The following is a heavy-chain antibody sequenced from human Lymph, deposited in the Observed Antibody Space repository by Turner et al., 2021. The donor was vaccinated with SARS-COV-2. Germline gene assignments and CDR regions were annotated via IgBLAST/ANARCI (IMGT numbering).Heavy chain of an antibody. J-gene: IGHJ6*02. CDR3: ARDEGHYGMDV. V-gene: IGHV3-53*04. CDR1: GFTVSSNY. CDR2: IYSGGIT. Sequence: VQLVESGGALVQTGGSLRLSCAASGFTVSSNYMTWVRQAPGKGLEWVSGIYSGGITYYADSVKGRFTISRHNSKHTLYLQMNSLRAEDTAGYYCARDEGHYGMDVWGQGTTDTVSS.